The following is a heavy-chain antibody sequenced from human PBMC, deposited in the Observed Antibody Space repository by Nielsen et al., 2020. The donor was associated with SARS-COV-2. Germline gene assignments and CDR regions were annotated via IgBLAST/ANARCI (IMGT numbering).Heavy chain of an antibody. Sequence: SETLSLTCAVYGGSFSGYSWTWIRQPPGKGLEWIGGINHSGTTNYNPSLESRVTISVDTSKNQVSLRLSSVTAADTAVYFCARYNWSDGGFYPWGQGTLVTVSS. CDR1: GGSFSGYS. CDR2: INHSGTT. CDR3: ARYNWSDGGFYP. J-gene: IGHJ5*02. D-gene: IGHD1-1*01. V-gene: IGHV4-34*01.